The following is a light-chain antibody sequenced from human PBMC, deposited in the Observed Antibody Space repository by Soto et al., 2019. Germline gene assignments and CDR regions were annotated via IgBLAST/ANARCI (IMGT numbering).Light chain of an antibody. V-gene: IGKV3-20*01. Sequence: EIVMTQSPATLSLSPGERATLSCRACQSVGKYLVWYQQKPGQAPRLLIYAASRRATGIPDRFSGSGSGTDFTLTISRLEPEDFAVYYCQQYGSSPWTFGQGTKVDI. CDR2: AAS. CDR1: QSVGKY. CDR3: QQYGSSPWT. J-gene: IGKJ1*01.